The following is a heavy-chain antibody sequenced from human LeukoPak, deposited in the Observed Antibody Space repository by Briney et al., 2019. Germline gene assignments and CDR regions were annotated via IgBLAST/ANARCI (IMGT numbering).Heavy chain of an antibody. CDR1: GGSFSGYY. J-gene: IGHJ4*02. Sequence: SETLSLTCAVYGGSFSGYYWSWIRQPPGKGLEWIGEINHSGSTNYNPSLKSRVTISEDTSKNQFSLKLSSVTAADTAVYYCAREVEMATVFDYWGQGTLVTVSS. CDR3: AREVEMATVFDY. CDR2: INHSGST. D-gene: IGHD5-24*01. V-gene: IGHV4-34*01.